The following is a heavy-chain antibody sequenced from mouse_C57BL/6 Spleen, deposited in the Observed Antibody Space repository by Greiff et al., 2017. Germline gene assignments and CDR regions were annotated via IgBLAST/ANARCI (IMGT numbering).Heavy chain of an antibody. CDR2: ISYSGST. V-gene: IGHV3-4*01. J-gene: IGHJ1*03. Sequence: EVQLQESGPALVKPSQPVSLTCTVPGYSITNGNHWWNWIRQVSGSKLEWIGSISYSGSTDSNPSLKSRISITRDTSKYQVFLQLNSGTTVDIATYYCARAYRNYDWYFYVWGTGTTVTVSS. D-gene: IGHD2-5*01. CDR3: ARAYRNYDWYFYV. CDR1: GYSITNGNHW.